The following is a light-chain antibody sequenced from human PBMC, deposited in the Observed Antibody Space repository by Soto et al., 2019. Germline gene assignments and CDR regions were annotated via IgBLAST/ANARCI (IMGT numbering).Light chain of an antibody. V-gene: IGKV3-20*01. Sequence: GLKQSVVTVSLYPGERATLSCRASQSVSSSYLAWYQQKPGQAPRLLIYGASSRATGIPDRFSGSGCGTDFTLTITTLEPEDFAVYYCQQYGGSPRTFGEGTMVDI. J-gene: IGKJ1*01. CDR2: GAS. CDR1: QSVSSSY. CDR3: QQYGGSPRT.